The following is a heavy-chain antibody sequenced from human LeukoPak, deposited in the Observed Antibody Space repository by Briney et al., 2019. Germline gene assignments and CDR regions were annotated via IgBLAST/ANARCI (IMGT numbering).Heavy chain of an antibody. CDR3: ARIRSSSFYGMDV. D-gene: IGHD6-13*01. J-gene: IGHJ6*02. V-gene: IGHV2-70*01. CDR1: GFSRSTRGMC. CDR2: IDWDDDK. Sequence: GPALVHPTPALTLTFTIAGFSRSTRGMCVGWIRQPPVKALAGLAPIDWDDDKYYSTSLKTRLTISKDTSKNQVVLTMTNMDPVDTSTYYCARIRSSSFYGMDVWGQGTTVTVSS.